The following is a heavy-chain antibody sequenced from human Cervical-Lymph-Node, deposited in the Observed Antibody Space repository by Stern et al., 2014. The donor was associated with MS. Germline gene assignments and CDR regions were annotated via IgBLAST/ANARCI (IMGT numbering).Heavy chain of an antibody. CDR2: IYYSGST. J-gene: IGHJ5*02. D-gene: IGHD3-22*01. CDR1: GGSISSSSYY. CDR3: ARWAYSSGWYNWFDP. V-gene: IGHV4-39*01. Sequence: QVQLQESGPGLVKPSETLSLTCTVSGGSISSSSYYWGWIRQPPGKGLEWIGSIYYSGSTYYNPSLKSRVTISVDTSQKPFSLKLTAVTAADTAVYYCARWAYSSGWYNWFDPWGQGTLVTVSS.